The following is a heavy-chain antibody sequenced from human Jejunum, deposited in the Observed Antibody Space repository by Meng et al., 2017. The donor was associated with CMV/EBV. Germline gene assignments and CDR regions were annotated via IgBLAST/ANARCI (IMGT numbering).Heavy chain of an antibody. CDR2: IYYSGST. V-gene: IGHV4-59*01. Sequence: TFTVSGGSISSYYWRWIRQPPGKGLEWIRYIYYSGSTKYNPSLKSRVTISVDTSKNQFSLKLSSVTAADTAVYYCARGPPRLGFEHWGQGTLVTVSS. J-gene: IGHJ4*02. CDR3: ARGPPRLGFEH. CDR1: GGSISSYY.